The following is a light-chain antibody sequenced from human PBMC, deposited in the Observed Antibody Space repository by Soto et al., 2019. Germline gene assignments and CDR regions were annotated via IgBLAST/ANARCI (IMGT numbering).Light chain of an antibody. Sequence: DIQLTQSPSFLSASVGDTVTITCRASQGMSTYLAWYHQKPGKVPKLLIRSASTFQIGVPPRFSGGGSGTEFTLTISTLQPDDSGIYYCQQLNGYQLAFGGGTNVEIK. CDR1: QGMSTY. CDR2: SAS. CDR3: QQLNGYQLA. V-gene: IGKV1-9*01. J-gene: IGKJ4*01.